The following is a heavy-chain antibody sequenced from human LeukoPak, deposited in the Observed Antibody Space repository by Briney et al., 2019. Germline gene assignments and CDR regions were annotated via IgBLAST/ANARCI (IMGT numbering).Heavy chain of an antibody. V-gene: IGHV3-23*01. J-gene: IGHJ5*02. CDR3: ARDVGALNWFDP. CDR2: ITYSGGST. CDR1: GFTFSNYA. Sequence: GGSLRLSCAASGFTFSNYAMSWVRQAPGKGLEWVSSITYSGGSTFYADSVKGRFTSSRDNSKNTLYLQMNSLRAEDTAVYYCARDVGALNWFDPWGQGTLVTVSS. D-gene: IGHD2-15*01.